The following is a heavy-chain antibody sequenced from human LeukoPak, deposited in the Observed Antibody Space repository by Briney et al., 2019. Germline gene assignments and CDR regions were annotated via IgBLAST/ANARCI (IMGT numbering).Heavy chain of an antibody. CDR2: ISSSSSYI. V-gene: IGHV3-21*01. Sequence: PGGPLRLSCAASGFTFSSYSMNWVRQAPGRGLEWVSSISSSSSYIYYADSVKGRFTISRDNAKNSLYLQMNSLRAEDTAVYYCARQSRGYSYGYGDPYFDYWGQGTLVTVSS. D-gene: IGHD5-18*01. CDR3: ARQSRGYSYGYGDPYFDY. CDR1: GFTFSSYS. J-gene: IGHJ4*02.